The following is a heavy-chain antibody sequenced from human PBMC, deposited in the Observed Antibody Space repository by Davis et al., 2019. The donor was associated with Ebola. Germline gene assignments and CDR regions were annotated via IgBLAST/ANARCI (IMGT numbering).Heavy chain of an antibody. Sequence: AASVKVSCKASGYTFTSYYMHWVRQAPGQGLEWMGIINPSGGSTNYAQKFQGRVTITADKSTSTAYMELSSLRSGDTAVYYCARGGSYYQHGADYWGQGTLVTVSS. D-gene: IGHD1-26*01. V-gene: IGHV1-46*01. CDR1: GYTFTSYY. CDR3: ARGGSYYQHGADY. CDR2: INPSGGST. J-gene: IGHJ4*02.